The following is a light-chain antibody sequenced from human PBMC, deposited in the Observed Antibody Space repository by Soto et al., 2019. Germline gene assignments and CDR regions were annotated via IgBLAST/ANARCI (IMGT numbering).Light chain of an antibody. V-gene: IGLV2-14*01. J-gene: IGLJ2*01. CDR3: SSYTSSSTQVV. CDR2: EVS. CDR1: SSDVGGYNY. Sequence: QSALTQPASVSGCPGQSITISCTGTSSDVGGYNYVSWYQQHPGKAPKLMIYEVSNRPSGVSNRFSGSKSGNTASLTISGLQAEDEADYYCSSYTSSSTQVVFGGGTKLTVL.